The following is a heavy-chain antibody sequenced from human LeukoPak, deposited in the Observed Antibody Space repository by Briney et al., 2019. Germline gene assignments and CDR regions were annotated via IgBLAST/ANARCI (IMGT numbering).Heavy chain of an antibody. V-gene: IGHV4-4*07. Sequence: SETLSLTCTVSGGSISSYYWSWIRQAAGKGLEWVGRMYTSGRVNYNPSLKSRVTISIDPSKNQFSLNLTSVTAADTAMYYCARQGRGQRDYWGQGTLVTVSS. D-gene: IGHD5-24*01. CDR3: ARQGRGQRDY. CDR2: MYTSGRV. J-gene: IGHJ4*02. CDR1: GGSISSYY.